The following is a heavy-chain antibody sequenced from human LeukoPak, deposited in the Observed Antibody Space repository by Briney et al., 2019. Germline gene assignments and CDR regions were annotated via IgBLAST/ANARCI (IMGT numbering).Heavy chain of an antibody. CDR1: GASVGSAGYY. J-gene: IGHJ4*02. Sequence: SETPSLTCTVSGASVGSAGYYWSWIRQPPGGGLEWIGYIYYISNTNYNPSLKSRLTMSVDPSKDQFSLKLNSVTAADTAVYYCARTQSQSGTYRYYFGYWGQGTVVTASS. D-gene: IGHD1-26*01. V-gene: IGHV4-61*08. CDR2: IYYISNT. CDR3: ARTQSQSGTYRYYFGY.